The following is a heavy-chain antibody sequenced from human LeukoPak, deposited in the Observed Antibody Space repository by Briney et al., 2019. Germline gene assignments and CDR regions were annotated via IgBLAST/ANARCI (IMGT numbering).Heavy chain of an antibody. CDR1: GFTFSAFA. CDR3: AKGDYGGNSHTFDI. Sequence: SGGSLRLSCAASGFTFSAFAMHWVRQAPGKGVEGVAVILYYGSNKYYADSVKGRLTISRDNSKNTLSLQVNSLRSEDTAVYFCAKGDYGGNSHTFDIWGQGTMVTVSS. J-gene: IGHJ3*02. D-gene: IGHD4-23*01. CDR2: ILYYGSNK. V-gene: IGHV3-30*18.